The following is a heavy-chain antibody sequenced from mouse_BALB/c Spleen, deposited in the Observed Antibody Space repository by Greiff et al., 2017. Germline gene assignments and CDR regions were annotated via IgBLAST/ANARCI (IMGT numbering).Heavy chain of an antibody. D-gene: IGHD5-5*01. CDR1: GFTFSSFG. CDR3: ARSGTTYGIDY. CDR2: ISSGSSTI. Sequence: EVKVVESGGGLVQPGGSRKLSCAASGFTFSSFGMHWVRQAPEKGLEWVAYISSGSSTIYYADTVKGRFTISRDNPKNTLFLQMTSLRSEDTAMYYCARSGTTYGIDYWGQGTTLTVSS. V-gene: IGHV5-17*02. J-gene: IGHJ2*01.